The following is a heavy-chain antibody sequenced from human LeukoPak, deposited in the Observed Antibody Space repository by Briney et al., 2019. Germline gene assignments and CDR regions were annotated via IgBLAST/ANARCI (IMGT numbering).Heavy chain of an antibody. V-gene: IGHV1-18*01. CDR2: ISAYNGNT. J-gene: IGHJ4*02. Sequence: ASVKVSCKASGYTFTSYGISWVRQAPGQGLEWMGWISAYNGNTNYAQELQGRVTMTTDTSTSTAYMELRSLRFDDTAVYYCAREYSYGPPWDYWGQGTLVTVSS. CDR1: GYTFTSYG. D-gene: IGHD5-18*01. CDR3: AREYSYGPPWDY.